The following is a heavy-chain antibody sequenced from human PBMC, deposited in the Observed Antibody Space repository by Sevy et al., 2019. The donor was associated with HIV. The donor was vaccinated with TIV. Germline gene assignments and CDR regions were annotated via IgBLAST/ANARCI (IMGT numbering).Heavy chain of an antibody. CDR1: GFSVSSNY. CDR2: IYSDGRT. D-gene: IGHD2-15*01. CDR3: TREDIVLGEDNYYGMDV. J-gene: IGHJ6*02. Sequence: GGSLRLSCVVSGFSVSSNYMSWVRQAPGKGLEWVSNIYSDGRTYYADSGWGRFTISRDTSKNTVYLEMKSLRAEATAVYYCTREDIVLGEDNYYGMDVWGHGTTVTVSS. V-gene: IGHV3-53*01.